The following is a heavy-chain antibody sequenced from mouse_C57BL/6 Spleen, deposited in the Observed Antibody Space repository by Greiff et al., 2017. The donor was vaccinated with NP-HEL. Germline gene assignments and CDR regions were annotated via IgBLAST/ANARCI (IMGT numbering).Heavy chain of an antibody. J-gene: IGHJ2*01. Sequence: VQLQQSGPELVKPGASVKISCKASGYTFTDYYMNWVKQSHGKSLEWIGDINPNNGGTSYNQKFKGKATLTVDKSSSTAYMELRSLTSEDSAVYYCARGLSGVYFDYWGQGTTLTVSS. D-gene: IGHD6-2*01. CDR2: INPNNGGT. CDR3: ARGLSGVYFDY. V-gene: IGHV1-26*01. CDR1: GYTFTDYY.